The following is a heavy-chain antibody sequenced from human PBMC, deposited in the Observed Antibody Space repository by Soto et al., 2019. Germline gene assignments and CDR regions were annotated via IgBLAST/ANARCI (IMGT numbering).Heavy chain of an antibody. CDR1: GFSLSTSGMC. Sequence: SGPTLVNPTQTLTLTCTLSGFSLSTSGMCVSWIRQPPGKALEWLALIDWDDDKYYSTSLKTRLTISKDTSKNQVVLTMTNMDPVDTATYYCARIQSLLWFGETPRHYYYYGMDVWGQGTTVTVSS. CDR2: IDWDDDK. V-gene: IGHV2-70*01. D-gene: IGHD3-10*01. CDR3: ARIQSLLWFGETPRHYYYYGMDV. J-gene: IGHJ6*02.